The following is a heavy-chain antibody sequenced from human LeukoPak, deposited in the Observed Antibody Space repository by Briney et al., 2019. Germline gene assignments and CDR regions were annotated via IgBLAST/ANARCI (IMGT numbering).Heavy chain of an antibody. CDR1: GYTFTSYA. CDR3: ARDFRYGDYVRPRYYFDY. D-gene: IGHD4-17*01. Sequence: GASVKVSCKASGYTFTSYAMHWVRQAPGQRLEWMGWSNAGNGNTKYSQKVQGRVTITRDTSASTAYMELSSLRSEDTAVYYCARDFRYGDYVRPRYYFDYWGQGTLVTVSS. V-gene: IGHV1-3*01. CDR2: SNAGNGNT. J-gene: IGHJ4*02.